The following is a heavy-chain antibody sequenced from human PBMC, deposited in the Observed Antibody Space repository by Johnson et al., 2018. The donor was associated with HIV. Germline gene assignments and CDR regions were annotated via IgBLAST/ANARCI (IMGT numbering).Heavy chain of an antibody. V-gene: IGHV3-NL1*01. Sequence: QVQLVESGGGVVQPGGSLRLSCAASGFTFSSYGMHWVRQAPGKGLEWVSAIRGSGGSTGSAAFVKGRFTISRDNAKNSLYLEMNSLSAEDTAVYYCAGGPDAFDIWGQGTMVTVSS. CDR1: GFTFSSYG. CDR2: IRGSGGST. CDR3: AGGPDAFDI. D-gene: IGHD3-16*01. J-gene: IGHJ3*02.